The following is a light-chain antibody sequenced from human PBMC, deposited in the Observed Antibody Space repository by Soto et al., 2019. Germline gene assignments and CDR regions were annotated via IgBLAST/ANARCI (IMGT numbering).Light chain of an antibody. Sequence: QSVLTQPASVSGSPGQSIFISCTGTSEDIGAYDYVSWYQQHPGKAPKLILYAVNDRPSGVSSRFSGSKSGNTASLTISGVQPDDEADYYCSSYRSSDTLEVFGTGTKVTVL. CDR3: SSYRSSDTLEV. CDR1: SEDIGAYDY. V-gene: IGLV2-14*01. CDR2: AVN. J-gene: IGLJ1*01.